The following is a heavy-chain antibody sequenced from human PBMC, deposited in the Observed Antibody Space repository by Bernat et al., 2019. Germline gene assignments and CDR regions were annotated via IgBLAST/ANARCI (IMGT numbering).Heavy chain of an antibody. D-gene: IGHD3-10*01. CDR1: GGSISSSSYY. V-gene: IGHV4-39*01. CDR3: ARQAGYYYGSGTYYNGNFDY. Sequence: QLQLQESGPGLVKPSETLSLTCTVSGGSISSSSYYWGRIRQPPGKGLEWIGSIYYSGTTYYNPSLKSRVTISVDTSKNQFSLKLSSVTAADTAVYYCARQAGYYYGSGTYYNGNFDYWGQGTLVTVSS. J-gene: IGHJ4*02. CDR2: IYYSGTT.